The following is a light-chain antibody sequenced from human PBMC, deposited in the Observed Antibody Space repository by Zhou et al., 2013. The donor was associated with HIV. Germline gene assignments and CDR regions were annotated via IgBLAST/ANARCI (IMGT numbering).Light chain of an antibody. J-gene: IGKJ3*01. CDR1: QSISSW. CDR3: QQYNSSPFT. V-gene: IGKV1-5*03. CDR2: KAS. Sequence: DIQMTQSPSTLSASVGDRVTITCRASQSISSWLAWYQQKPGKAPKLLIYKASSLESGVPSRFSGSGSGTEFTLTISSLQPDDFATYYCQQYNSSPFTFGPGTQSGYQT.